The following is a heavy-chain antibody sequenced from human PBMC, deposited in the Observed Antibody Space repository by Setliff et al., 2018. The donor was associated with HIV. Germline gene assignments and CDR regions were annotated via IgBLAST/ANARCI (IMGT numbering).Heavy chain of an antibody. CDR2: INHSGST. V-gene: IGHV4-34*01. D-gene: IGHD3-22*01. J-gene: IGHJ5*02. CDR1: GGSFSGYY. CDR3: ARYRYYYDSSGYGRWLDP. Sequence: SETLSLTCAVYGGSFSGYYWSWIRQPPGKGLEWIGEINHSGSTYYNPSLKSRVTISVDTSENQFSLRLNSVTAADTAVYYCARYRYYYDSSGYGRWLDPWGQGTLVTVSS.